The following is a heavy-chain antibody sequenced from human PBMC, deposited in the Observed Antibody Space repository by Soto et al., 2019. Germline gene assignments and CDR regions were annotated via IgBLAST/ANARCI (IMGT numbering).Heavy chain of an antibody. CDR2: ISSNGGST. V-gene: IGHV3-64D*06. Sequence: GGSLRLSCSASGFTFSSYAMHWVRQAPGKGLEYVSAISSNGGSTYYADSVKGRFTISRDNSKNTLYLQMSSLRAGDTAVYYCVKSPSPAWYAAPFDYWGQGTLVTVSS. CDR3: VKSPSPAWYAAPFDY. CDR1: GFTFSSYA. D-gene: IGHD6-13*01. J-gene: IGHJ4*02.